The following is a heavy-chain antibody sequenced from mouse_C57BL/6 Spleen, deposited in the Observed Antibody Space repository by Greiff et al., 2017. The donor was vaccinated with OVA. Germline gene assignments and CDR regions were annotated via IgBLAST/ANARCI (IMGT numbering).Heavy chain of an antibody. CDR1: GISITTGNYR. V-gene: IGHV3-5*01. Sequence: VQLQQSGPGLVKPSQTVFLTCTVTGISITTGNYRWSWIRPFPGNKLEWIGYISYSGTITSNPSLTSRTTITRDTPKNQFFLEMNSLTAEDTATYYCARVYYGTMDYWGQGTSVTVSS. J-gene: IGHJ4*01. D-gene: IGHD2-1*01. CDR2: ISYSGTI. CDR3: ARVYYGTMDY.